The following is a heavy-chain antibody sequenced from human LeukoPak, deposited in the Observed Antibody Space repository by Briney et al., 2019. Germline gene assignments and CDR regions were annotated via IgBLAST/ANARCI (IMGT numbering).Heavy chain of an antibody. V-gene: IGHV3-30-3*01. J-gene: IGHJ6*02. CDR2: ISYDGSNK. CDR3: ARSDSAYIPNGYCSSTSCLGPYYYGMDV. D-gene: IGHD2-2*03. CDR1: GFTFSSYA. Sequence: GGSLRLSCAASGFTFSSYAVHWVRQAPGKGLEWVAVISYDGSNKYYADSVKGRFTISRDNSKNTLYLQMNSLRAEDTAVYYCARSDSAYIPNGYCSSTSCLGPYYYGMDVWGQGTTVTVSS.